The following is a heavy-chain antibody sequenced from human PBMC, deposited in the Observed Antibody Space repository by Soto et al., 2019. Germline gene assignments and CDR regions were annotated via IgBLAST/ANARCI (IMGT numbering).Heavy chain of an antibody. V-gene: IGHV4-4*02. J-gene: IGHJ6*02. CDR3: ASNSVVRGQMGGYYYYGMDV. Sequence: SETLSLTCAVSGGSISSSNWWSWVRQPPGKGLEWIGEIYHSGSTNYNPSLKSRVTISVDKSKNQFSLKLSSVTAADTAVYYCASNSVVRGQMGGYYYYGMDVWGQGTTVTVSS. CDR2: IYHSGST. CDR1: GGSISSSNW. D-gene: IGHD3-10*01.